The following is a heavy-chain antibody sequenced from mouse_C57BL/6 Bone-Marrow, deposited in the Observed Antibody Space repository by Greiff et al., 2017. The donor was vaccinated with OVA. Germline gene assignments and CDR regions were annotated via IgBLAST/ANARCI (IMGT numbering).Heavy chain of an antibody. V-gene: IGHV1-81*01. CDR2: IYPRSGNT. Sequence: VQLQQSGAELARPGASVKLSCKASGYTFPSSGISWVKQRTGQGLEWSGEIYPRSGNTYYNEKLQGTATLTADKASSTAYMELRSLTSEDSAVYFCAGYDYDGWYFDVWGTGTTVTVSS. CDR1: GYTFPSSG. J-gene: IGHJ1*03. CDR3: AGYDYDGWYFDV. D-gene: IGHD2-4*01.